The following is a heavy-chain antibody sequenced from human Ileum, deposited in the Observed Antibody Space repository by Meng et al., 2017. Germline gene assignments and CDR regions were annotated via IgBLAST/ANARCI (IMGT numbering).Heavy chain of an antibody. V-gene: IGHV4-4*02. CDR3: ASLRYNWNYSADY. Sequence: ERLQASGPGLVKPSGTLSLTCACSGGSISSSNWWSWVRQPPGKGLEWIGEIYHSGSTNYNPSLKSRVTISVDKSKNQFSLKLSSVTAADTAVYYCASLRYNWNYSADYWGQGTLVTVSS. J-gene: IGHJ4*02. CDR2: IYHSGST. CDR1: GGSISSSNW. D-gene: IGHD1-7*01.